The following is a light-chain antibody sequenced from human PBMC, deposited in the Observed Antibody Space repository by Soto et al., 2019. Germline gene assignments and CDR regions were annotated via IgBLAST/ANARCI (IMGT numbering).Light chain of an antibody. J-gene: IGKJ1*01. CDR3: QSYYNAPPWT. Sequence: DIQMTQSPSSLSASVGDRVTITCRASQGINTYLAWYQQKPGKVPKLLIDAASTLQSGVPSRFSGSGTGTDFTLTISSLQPEDVATYYCQSYYNAPPWTFDQGTKVELK. CDR2: AAS. CDR1: QGINTY. V-gene: IGKV1-27*01.